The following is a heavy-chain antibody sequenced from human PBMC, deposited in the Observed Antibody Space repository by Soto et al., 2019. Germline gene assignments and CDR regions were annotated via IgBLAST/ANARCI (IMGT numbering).Heavy chain of an antibody. V-gene: IGHV3-33*01. Sequence: GGSLRLSCAASGFTFSSYGMHWVRQAPGKGLEWVAVIWYDGSRTSYAESVKGRFTVSRDNSRKMLWLQMDSLRAEDTAVYFCARQWGEGYKVPYLDQWGQGTLVTVSS. CDR3: ARQWGEGYKVPYLDQ. CDR1: GFTFSSYG. D-gene: IGHD1-26*01. J-gene: IGHJ4*02. CDR2: IWYDGSRT.